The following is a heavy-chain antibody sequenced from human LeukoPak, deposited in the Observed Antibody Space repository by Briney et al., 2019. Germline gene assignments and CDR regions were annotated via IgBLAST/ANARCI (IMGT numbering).Heavy chain of an antibody. CDR3: ARHDHGTGIAAAGVDY. Sequence: SETLSLTCAVSGYSISSGYYWGWIRQPPGKGLEWIGSIYHSGSTHYNPSLKSRVTISVDTSKDQFSLKLSSVTAADTAVYYCARHDHGTGIAAAGVDYWGQGTLVTVSS. D-gene: IGHD6-13*01. J-gene: IGHJ4*02. V-gene: IGHV4-38-2*01. CDR1: GYSISSGYY. CDR2: IYHSGST.